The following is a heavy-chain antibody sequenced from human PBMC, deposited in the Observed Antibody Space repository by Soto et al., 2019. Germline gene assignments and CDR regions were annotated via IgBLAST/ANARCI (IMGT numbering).Heavy chain of an antibody. D-gene: IGHD4-17*01. CDR1: GGSFSGYY. J-gene: IGHJ4*02. CDR3: ARAAVTRSYIDY. Sequence: QVQLQQWGAGLLKPSETLSLTCAVYGGSFSGYYWSWIRQPPGKGLEWIGEINHSGSTNYNPSLKSRVTISVDSSKNQFSLKLSSVTAADTAVHYCARAAVTRSYIDYWGQGTLVTVSS. V-gene: IGHV4-34*01. CDR2: INHSGST.